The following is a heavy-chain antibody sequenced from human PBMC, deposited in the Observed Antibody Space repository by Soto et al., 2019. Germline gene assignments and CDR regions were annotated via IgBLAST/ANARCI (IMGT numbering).Heavy chain of an antibody. J-gene: IGHJ3*02. D-gene: IGHD3-22*01. CDR2: ISSSGSTI. CDR3: ATYHHYYDSSGYYAFDI. Sequence: GGSLRLSCAASGFTFSSYEMNWVRQAPGKGLEWVSYISSSGSTIYYADSVKGRFTISRDNAKNSLYLQMNSLRAEDTAVYYCATYHHYYDSSGYYAFDIWGQGTMVTVSS. V-gene: IGHV3-48*03. CDR1: GFTFSSYE.